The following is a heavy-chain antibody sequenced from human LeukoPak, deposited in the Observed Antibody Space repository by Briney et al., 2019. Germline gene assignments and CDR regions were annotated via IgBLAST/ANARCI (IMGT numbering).Heavy chain of an antibody. J-gene: IGHJ5*02. CDR2: MNPNSGNT. CDR1: GYTSTSYD. D-gene: IGHD3-3*01. CDR3: ARDTLEWLSGVLSP. V-gene: IGHV1-8*01. Sequence: ASVKVSCKASGYTSTSYDINRVRQATGQGLEWMGWMNPNSGNTGYAQKFQGRVTMTRNTSISTAYMELSSLRSEDTAVYYCARDTLEWLSGVLSPWGQGTLVTVSS.